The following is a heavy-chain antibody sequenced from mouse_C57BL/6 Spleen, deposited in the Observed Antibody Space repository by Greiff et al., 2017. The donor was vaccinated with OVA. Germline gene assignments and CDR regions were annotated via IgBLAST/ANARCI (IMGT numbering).Heavy chain of an antibody. D-gene: IGHD1-1*01. Sequence: VQLQQPGAELVRPGSSVKLSCKASGYTFTSYWMHWVKQRPIQGLEWIGNIDPSDSETHYNQKFKDKATLTVDKSSSTAYMQLSSLTSEDSAVYYCARRDYYGSSPYWYFDVWGTGTTVTVSS. J-gene: IGHJ1*03. CDR2: IDPSDSET. CDR3: ARRDYYGSSPYWYFDV. CDR1: GYTFTSYW. V-gene: IGHV1-52*01.